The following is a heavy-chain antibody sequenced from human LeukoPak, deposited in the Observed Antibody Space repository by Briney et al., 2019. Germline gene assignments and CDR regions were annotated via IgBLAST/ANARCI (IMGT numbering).Heavy chain of an antibody. Sequence: SETLSLTCAVYGGSFSGYYWSWIRQPPGKGLEWIGEINHSGSTNYNPSLKSRVTISVDTSKNQFSLKLSSVTAADTAVYYCARRAAPGAFDIWGQGTMVTVSS. D-gene: IGHD1-1*01. CDR3: ARRAAPGAFDI. CDR1: GGSFSGYY. J-gene: IGHJ3*02. CDR2: INHSGST. V-gene: IGHV4-34*01.